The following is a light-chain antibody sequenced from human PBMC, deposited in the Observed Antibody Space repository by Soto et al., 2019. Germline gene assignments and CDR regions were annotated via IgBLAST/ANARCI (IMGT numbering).Light chain of an antibody. Sequence: QSVLAQPASVSGSPGQSITISCTGTSSDVGACNSVSWYQQHPHRAPQVIIYKGTQRPSGVSNRFSGSTSGNAASLTISALQTDDEADYFCCSSAPESTYVCGTGTKVTVL. CDR2: KGT. V-gene: IGLV2-23*01. CDR1: SSDVGACNS. CDR3: CSSAPESTYV. J-gene: IGLJ1*01.